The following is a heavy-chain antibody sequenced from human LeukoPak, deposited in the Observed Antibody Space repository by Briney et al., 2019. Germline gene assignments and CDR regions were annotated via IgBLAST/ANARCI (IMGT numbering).Heavy chain of an antibody. CDR1: GGSISSYY. CDR2: IYSSGNT. J-gene: IGHJ4*02. V-gene: IGHV4-59*01. CDR3: AREFCSSTRCYGAFDY. Sequence: SETLSLTCTVSGGSISSYYWSWIRQPPGKGLEWIGYIYSSGNTNYNPSHKSRVTISVDTSKNQFSLKLSSVTAADTAVYYCAREFCSSTRCYGAFDYWGQGILVTVSS. D-gene: IGHD2-2*01.